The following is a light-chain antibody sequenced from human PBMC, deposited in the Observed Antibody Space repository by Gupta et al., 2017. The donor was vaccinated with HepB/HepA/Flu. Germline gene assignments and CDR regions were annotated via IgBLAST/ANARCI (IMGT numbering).Light chain of an antibody. V-gene: IGKV1-39*01. CDR3: QQTASVPPT. CDR1: QSILRY. J-gene: IGKJ3*01. CDR2: TAS. Sequence: DIQMTQSPSSLSASVGDRVTITCRSSQSILRYLNWFQKKPGKAPNLLIYTASSLQSGVPSRFSGGGSGTDSTLKIISLQPEDFATYYCQQTASVPPTFGPGTRVEVK.